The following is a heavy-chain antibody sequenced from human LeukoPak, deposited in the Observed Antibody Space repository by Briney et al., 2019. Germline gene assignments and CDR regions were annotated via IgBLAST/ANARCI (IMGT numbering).Heavy chain of an antibody. V-gene: IGHV1-69*05. D-gene: IGHD3-3*01. CDR2: IIPIFGTA. CDR1: GGTFSSYA. CDR3: ARVQNPPWKSVWSDSYMDV. J-gene: IGHJ6*03. Sequence: SVKVSCKASGGTFSSYAISWVRQAPGQGLEWMGGIIPIFGTANYAQKFQGRVTVTTDESTSTAYMELSSLRSEDTAVYYCARVQNPPWKSVWSDSYMDVWGKGTTVTVSS.